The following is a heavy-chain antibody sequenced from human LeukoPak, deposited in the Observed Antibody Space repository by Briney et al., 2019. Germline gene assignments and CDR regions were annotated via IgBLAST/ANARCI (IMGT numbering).Heavy chain of an antibody. D-gene: IGHD1-26*01. CDR3: ACTIVGATEPSFDY. CDR2: ISSSSSYI. V-gene: IGHV3-21*01. Sequence: PGGSLRLSCAASGFTFSSYSMNWVRQAPGKGLEWVSSISSSSSYIYYADSVKGRFTISRDNAKNSLYLQMNSLRAEDTAVYYCACTIVGATEPSFDYWGQGTLVTVSS. J-gene: IGHJ4*02. CDR1: GFTFSSYS.